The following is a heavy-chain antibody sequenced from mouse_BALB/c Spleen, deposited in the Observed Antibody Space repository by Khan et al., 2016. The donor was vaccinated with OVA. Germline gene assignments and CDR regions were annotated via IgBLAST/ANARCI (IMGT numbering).Heavy chain of an antibody. V-gene: IGHV3-2*02. CDR2: ISYSGST. D-gene: IGHD1-2*01. J-gene: IGHJ2*01. CDR1: GYSITSGYG. Sequence: EVQLQEPGPGLVKPSQSLSLTCTVTGYSITSGYGWNWIRQFPGNKLEWMGYISYSGSTNYDPSLKSRIFITRDTSKNQFFLQLNSVTTEDTATYYCARTARIKYWGQGTTLTVSS. CDR3: ARTARIKY.